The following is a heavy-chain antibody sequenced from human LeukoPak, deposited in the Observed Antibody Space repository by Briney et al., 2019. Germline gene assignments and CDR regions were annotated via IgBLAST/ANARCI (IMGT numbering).Heavy chain of an antibody. Sequence: ASVKVSCKASGYIFTSYYVHWVRQAPGQGLEWMGIINPNGGSTSYSQKFQDRITLTRDTSTSTVYMELSSLRSDDTAIYYCARGRTETPFEYWGQATLVTVSS. CDR1: GYIFTSYY. V-gene: IGHV1-46*01. CDR3: ARGRTETPFEY. CDR2: INPNGGST. J-gene: IGHJ4*02.